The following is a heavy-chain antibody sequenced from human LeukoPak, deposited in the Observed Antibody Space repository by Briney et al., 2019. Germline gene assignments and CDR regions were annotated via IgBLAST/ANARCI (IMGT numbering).Heavy chain of an antibody. D-gene: IGHD2-21*02. J-gene: IGHJ4*02. V-gene: IGHV4-39*01. CDR2: IYYSGST. CDR3: ASQPGGVTNYFDY. Sequence: SETLSLTCTVSSGSVSSSSYYWGWIRQPPGKGLEWIGSIYYSGSTYYNPSLKSRATISVDTSKNQFSLKLSSVTAADTAVYYCASQPGGVTNYFDYWGQGTLVTVSS. CDR1: SGSVSSSSYY.